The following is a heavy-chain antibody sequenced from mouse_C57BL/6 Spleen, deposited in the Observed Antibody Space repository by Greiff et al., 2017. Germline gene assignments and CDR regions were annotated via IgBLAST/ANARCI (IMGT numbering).Heavy chain of an antibody. CDR3: ARSRSSYVDAMDY. Sequence: VQLQQSGAELVKPGASVKISCKASGYAFSSYWMNWVKQRPGKGLEWIGQIYPGDGDTNYNGKFKGKATLTADKSSSTAYMQLSSLTSEDSAVYFCARSRSSYVDAMDYWGQGTSVTVSS. D-gene: IGHD1-1*01. V-gene: IGHV1-80*01. J-gene: IGHJ4*01. CDR2: IYPGDGDT. CDR1: GYAFSSYW.